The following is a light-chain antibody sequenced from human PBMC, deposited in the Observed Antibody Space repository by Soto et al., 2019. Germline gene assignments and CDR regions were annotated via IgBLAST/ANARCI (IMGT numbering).Light chain of an antibody. V-gene: IGLV2-8*01. CDR2: EVN. CDR3: TSYAGGNNV. Sequence: QSALTQPPSASGSPGQSVTISCIGTSTDVGGYDYVSWYQQHPGKVPKLMIYEVNKRPSGVPDRFSGSKSGNTASLTVSGLQPEDEADYYCTSYAGGNNVFGTGTKVTVL. J-gene: IGLJ1*01. CDR1: STDVGGYDY.